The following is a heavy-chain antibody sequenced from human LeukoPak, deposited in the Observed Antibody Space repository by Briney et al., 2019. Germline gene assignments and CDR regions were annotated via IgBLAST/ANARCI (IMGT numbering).Heavy chain of an antibody. V-gene: IGHV4-61*02. Sequence: SQTLSLTCTVSGGSISSGGYYWSWIRQPPGKGLEWIGRIYTSGSTNYNPSLKSRVTMSVDTSKNQFSLKLSSVTAADTAVYYCARDRGDYSSSWYYFDYWGQGTLVTVSS. J-gene: IGHJ4*02. D-gene: IGHD6-13*01. CDR1: GGSISSGGYY. CDR3: ARDRGDYSSSWYYFDY. CDR2: IYTSGST.